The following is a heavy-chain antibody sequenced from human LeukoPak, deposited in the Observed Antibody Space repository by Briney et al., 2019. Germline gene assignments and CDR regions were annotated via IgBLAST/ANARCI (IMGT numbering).Heavy chain of an antibody. CDR2: INHSGST. J-gene: IGHJ4*02. CDR1: GGSFSNYY. D-gene: IGHD6-13*01. Sequence: SSETLSLTCAVYGGSFSNYYWSWIRQPPGKGLEWIGEINHSGSTNYNPSLKSRLTISVDTSQKQFSLKLSSVTAADTDVYYCASAPVRVAAVGKYFDFWGQGTLVIVSS. CDR3: ASAPVRVAAVGKYFDF. V-gene: IGHV4-34*01.